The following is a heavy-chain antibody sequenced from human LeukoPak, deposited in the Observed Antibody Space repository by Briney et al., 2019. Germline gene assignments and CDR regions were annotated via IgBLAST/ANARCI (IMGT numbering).Heavy chain of an antibody. CDR3: ARAGTPITMIVVESNWFDP. CDR2: IYYSGST. Sequence: SETLSLTCTVSGGSMSSHYWSWIRQPPGKGLEWIGNIYYSGSTNYNPSLKSRVTMSVDTSKNQFSLKLSSVTAADTAVYYCARAGTPITMIVVESNWFDPWGQGTLVTVSS. D-gene: IGHD3-22*01. V-gene: IGHV4-59*11. CDR1: GGSMSSHY. J-gene: IGHJ5*02.